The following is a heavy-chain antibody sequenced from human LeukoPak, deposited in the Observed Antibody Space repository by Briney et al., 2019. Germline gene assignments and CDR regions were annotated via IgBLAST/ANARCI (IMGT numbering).Heavy chain of an antibody. Sequence: GGSLRLSCAASGFTVSSNYMSWVRQAPGKGLEWVSIIYSDGTIYYADSVKGRFTISRDNAKNSLYLQMNSLRAEDTAVYYCARVGGGLRFLEWLLLNPPDYWGQGTLVTVSS. J-gene: IGHJ4*02. CDR3: ARVGGGLRFLEWLLLNPPDY. V-gene: IGHV3-53*01. D-gene: IGHD3-3*01. CDR1: GFTVSSNY. CDR2: IYSDGTI.